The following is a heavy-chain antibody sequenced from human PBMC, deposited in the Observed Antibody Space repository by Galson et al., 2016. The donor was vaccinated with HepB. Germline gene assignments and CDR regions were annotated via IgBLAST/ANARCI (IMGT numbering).Heavy chain of an antibody. V-gene: IGHV3-69-1*01. D-gene: IGHD3-10*01. J-gene: IGHJ4*02. CDR1: GFTFSDYY. CDR3: AREIPSRGKCDY. CDR2: ISSSSTI. Sequence: SLRLSCAASGFTFSDYYMNWVRQAPGKGLEWVSSISSSSTIYYADSVKGRFTISRDKAKNSLYLQMNSLGDEDTAVYYCAREIPSRGKCDYWGQGTLVTVSS.